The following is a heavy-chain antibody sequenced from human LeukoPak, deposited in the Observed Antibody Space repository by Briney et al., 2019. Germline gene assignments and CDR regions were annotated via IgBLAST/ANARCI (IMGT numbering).Heavy chain of an antibody. CDR2: INPNSGGT. CDR3: ARKFTGIDY. V-gene: IGHV1-2*02. Sequence: ASVNVSCKASGYTFTGYYMHWVRQAPGQGLEWMGWINPNSGGTNYAQKFQGRVTMTRDTSTSTAYMELSRLRSDDTAVYYCARKFTGIDYWGQGTLVTVSS. D-gene: IGHD3-10*01. J-gene: IGHJ4*02. CDR1: GYTFTGYY.